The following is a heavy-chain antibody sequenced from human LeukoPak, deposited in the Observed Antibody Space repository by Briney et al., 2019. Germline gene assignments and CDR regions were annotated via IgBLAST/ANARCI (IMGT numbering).Heavy chain of an antibody. CDR1: GYTFTSCY. Sequence: ASVKVSCKASGYTFTSCYMHWVRQAPGQGLEWMGVINPSGGGTNYAQKFQGRVTMTRDTSTSTVYMELNSLRSEDTAVFYCGRDSYYGSSPIGYWGQGTLVTVSS. CDR3: GRDSYYGSSPIGY. CDR2: INPSGGGT. V-gene: IGHV1-46*01. J-gene: IGHJ4*02. D-gene: IGHD3-10*01.